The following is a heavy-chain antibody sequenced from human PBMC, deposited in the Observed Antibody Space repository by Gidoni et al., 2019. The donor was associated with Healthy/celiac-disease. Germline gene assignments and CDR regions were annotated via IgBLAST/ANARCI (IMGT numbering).Heavy chain of an antibody. CDR1: GYSFTSYW. J-gene: IGHJ5*02. CDR2: IDPSDSYT. CDR3: ARHGKMVRGVYPRFDP. Sequence: EVQLVQSGAEVKKPGESLRISCKGSGYSFTSYWISWVRQMPGKGLEWMGRIDPSDSYTNYSPSFQGHVTISADKSISTAYLQWSSLKASDTAMYYCARHGKMVRGVYPRFDPWGQGTLVTVSS. D-gene: IGHD3-10*01. V-gene: IGHV5-10-1*01.